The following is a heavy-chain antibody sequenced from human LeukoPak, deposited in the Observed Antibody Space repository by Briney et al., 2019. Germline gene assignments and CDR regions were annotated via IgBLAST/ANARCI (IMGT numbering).Heavy chain of an antibody. J-gene: IGHJ4*02. CDR1: GYTFTSYD. Sequence: ASVKVSCKASGYTFTSYDINWVRQATGQGLEWTGWMNPNSGNTGYAQKFQGRVTMTRNNYISTAYMELSSLRSEDTAVYYCARVDTLRLWFGELSLWGQGTLVTVSS. CDR2: MNPNSGNT. V-gene: IGHV1-8*01. CDR3: ARVDTLRLWFGELSL. D-gene: IGHD3-10*01.